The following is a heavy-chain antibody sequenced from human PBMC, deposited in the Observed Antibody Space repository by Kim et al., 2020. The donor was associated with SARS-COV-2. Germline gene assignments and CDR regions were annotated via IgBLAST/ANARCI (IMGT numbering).Heavy chain of an antibody. Sequence: ASVKVSCKASGYTFTSYGISWVRQAPGQGLEWMGWISAYNGNTNYAQKLQGRVTMTTDTSTSTAYMELRSLRSDDTAVYYCARELELKKYYYDSSGYTPPDYWGQGTLVTVSS. D-gene: IGHD3-22*01. J-gene: IGHJ4*02. V-gene: IGHV1-18*04. CDR3: ARELELKKYYYDSSGYTPPDY. CDR2: ISAYNGNT. CDR1: GYTFTSYG.